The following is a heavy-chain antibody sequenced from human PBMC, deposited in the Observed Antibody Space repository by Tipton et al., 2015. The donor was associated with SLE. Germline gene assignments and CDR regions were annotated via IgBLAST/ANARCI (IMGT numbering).Heavy chain of an antibody. Sequence: TLSLTCAVYGGSFSGYYWSWIRQPPGKGLEWIGEINHSGSTNYNPSLKSRVTISVDTSKNQLSLKLSSVTAADTAVYYCARGSIAADVTSWGAFDIWGQGTMVTVSS. J-gene: IGHJ3*02. D-gene: IGHD6-13*01. CDR1: GGSFSGYY. V-gene: IGHV4-34*01. CDR3: ARGSIAADVTSWGAFDI. CDR2: INHSGST.